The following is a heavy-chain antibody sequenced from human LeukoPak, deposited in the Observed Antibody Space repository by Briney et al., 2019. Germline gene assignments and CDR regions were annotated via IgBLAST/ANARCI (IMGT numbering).Heavy chain of an antibody. J-gene: IGHJ3*02. Sequence: SETLSLTCTVSGGSISSYYWSWIRQPPGKGLEWIGYIYYSGSTNYNPSLKSRVTISVDTSKNQFSLKLSSVTAADTAVYYCARGGYDSSGYYPDAFDIWGQGTMVTVSS. V-gene: IGHV4-59*01. CDR1: GGSISSYY. CDR2: IYYSGST. D-gene: IGHD3-22*01. CDR3: ARGGYDSSGYYPDAFDI.